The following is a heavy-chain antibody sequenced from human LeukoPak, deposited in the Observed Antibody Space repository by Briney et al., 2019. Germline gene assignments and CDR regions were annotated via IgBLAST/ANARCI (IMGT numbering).Heavy chain of an antibody. CDR3: ARDRVASGRFGEVAS. D-gene: IGHD3-10*01. CDR2: ISGGGSYI. Sequence: GGSLRLSCVASGFIFKDFAMTWVRQAPGKGLEWVSFISGGGSYIYYAESVKGRFTISRDNAKNSLYLQMNSLRAEDTAIYYCARDRVASGRFGEVASWGQGTLVTVSS. V-gene: IGHV3-21*01. J-gene: IGHJ5*02. CDR1: GFIFKDFA.